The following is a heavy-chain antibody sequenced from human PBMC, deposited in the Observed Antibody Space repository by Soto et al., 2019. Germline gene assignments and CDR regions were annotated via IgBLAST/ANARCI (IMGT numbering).Heavy chain of an antibody. D-gene: IGHD2-21*02. CDR2: IYYSGRT. J-gene: IGHJ4*02. Sequence: PSETLSLTCIVSGESISSSSYYWGWIRQPPGKGLEWIGSIYYSGRTYYNPSFKSRVTISIDTSKNQFSLKLSSVTAADTAVYYCARQRTTVLTQDYFDHWGQGALVTVSS. CDR1: GESISSSSYY. V-gene: IGHV4-39*01. CDR3: ARQRTTVLTQDYFDH.